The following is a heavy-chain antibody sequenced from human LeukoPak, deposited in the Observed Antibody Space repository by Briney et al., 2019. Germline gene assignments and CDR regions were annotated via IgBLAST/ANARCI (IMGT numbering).Heavy chain of an antibody. Sequence: PGGSLRLSCAASGFTFSSYALSWIRQPPGKGLEWIGYIYYSGSTNYNPSLKSRVTISVDTSKNQFSLKLSSVTAADTAVYYCARDSLVVVPAASHYYYYGMDVWGKGTTVTVSS. D-gene: IGHD2-2*01. CDR3: ARDSLVVVPAASHYYYYGMDV. J-gene: IGHJ6*04. CDR1: GFTFSSYA. V-gene: IGHV4-59*01. CDR2: IYYSGST.